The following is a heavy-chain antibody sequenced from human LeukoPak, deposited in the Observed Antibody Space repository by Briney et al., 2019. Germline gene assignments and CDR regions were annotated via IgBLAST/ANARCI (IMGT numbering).Heavy chain of an antibody. Sequence: EGPSLTSMDPRGSLSGHNSSWIRQRPRKRLEWSCHVFFTGRTKYTPPPQSRAAISTATTKSQTSLKLTSVTTADTAVYSCARLLDNGISGDPDTFDVWGQGTTVIVSS. V-gene: IGHV4-59*11. CDR2: VFFTGRT. CDR3: ARLLDNGISGDPDTFDV. D-gene: IGHD3-22*01. CDR1: RGSLSGHN. J-gene: IGHJ3*01.